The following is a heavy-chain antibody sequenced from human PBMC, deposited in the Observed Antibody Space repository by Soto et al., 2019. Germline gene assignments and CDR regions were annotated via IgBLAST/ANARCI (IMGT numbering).Heavy chain of an antibody. CDR3: ARAPLMYGDKDGFDI. D-gene: IGHD2-21*02. V-gene: IGHV1-46*03. Sequence: ASVKVSCKASGYTFTSYYIHWVRQAPGQGLEWMGIINPIGGSTTYAQLFQGRVTMTRDTSTSTVYMELSSLRSEDTAVYYCARAPLMYGDKDGFDIWGQGTMVTVSS. CDR1: GYTFTSYY. CDR2: INPIGGST. J-gene: IGHJ3*02.